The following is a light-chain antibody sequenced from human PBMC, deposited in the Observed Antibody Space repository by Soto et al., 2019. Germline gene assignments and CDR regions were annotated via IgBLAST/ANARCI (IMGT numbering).Light chain of an antibody. V-gene: IGLV2-14*03. CDR3: ISYTGFDTYV. Sequence: QSVLTQPASVSASPGQSITISCTGTSTDIGAYKFVSWYQQLPGKAPKLMIYDVTSRPSGVSNRFSGSKSGNTASLIISGLQAEDEGDYYCISYTGFDTYVFGTGTKVTVL. CDR2: DVT. CDR1: STDIGAYKF. J-gene: IGLJ1*01.